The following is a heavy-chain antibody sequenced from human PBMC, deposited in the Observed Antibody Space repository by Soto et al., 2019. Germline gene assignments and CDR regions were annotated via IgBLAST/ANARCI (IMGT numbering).Heavy chain of an antibody. D-gene: IGHD2-15*01. CDR3: AKHVCSGGGCDYFDY. CDR1: GFTFSNYA. Sequence: GGSLRLSCAASGFTFSNYAMTWVRQGPGKGLEWVSGISGSGGRSYYADSVKGRFTISRDNSKNTLYLQMNSLRAEDTALYYCAKHVCSGGGCDYFDYWGLGTLVTVSS. J-gene: IGHJ4*02. V-gene: IGHV3-23*01. CDR2: ISGSGGRS.